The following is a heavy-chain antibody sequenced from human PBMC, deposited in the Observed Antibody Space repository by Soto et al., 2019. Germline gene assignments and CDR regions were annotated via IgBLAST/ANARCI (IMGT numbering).Heavy chain of an antibody. Sequence: QVQLVQSGAEEKKPGASVKVSCKASGYTFTGYDMHWVRQAPGQRLEWMGWFNAGNGNTKYSQKFQGRVTITRDTSASTANMELSSLRSEDTAVYYCARAVAVPADFDYWGQGTLVTVSS. J-gene: IGHJ4*02. CDR2: FNAGNGNT. V-gene: IGHV1-3*05. CDR1: GYTFTGYD. D-gene: IGHD6-19*01. CDR3: ARAVAVPADFDY.